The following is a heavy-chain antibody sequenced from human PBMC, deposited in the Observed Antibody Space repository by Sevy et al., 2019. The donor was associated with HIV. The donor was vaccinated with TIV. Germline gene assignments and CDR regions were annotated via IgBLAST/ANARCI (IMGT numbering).Heavy chain of an antibody. CDR1: GFTFSSYA. CDR2: ISYDGSKK. J-gene: IGHJ4*02. V-gene: IGHV3-30*09. CDR3: ARVGVSYCTDDCYHRFDY. Sequence: GGSLRLSCAASGFTFSSYALLWVRQAPGKGLEWVSLISYDGSKKYYSDSVKGRFAISRDESKTTLFLQMNSLRGEDTAIYYCARVGVSYCTDDCYHRFDYWGRGTLVTVSS. D-gene: IGHD2-21*02.